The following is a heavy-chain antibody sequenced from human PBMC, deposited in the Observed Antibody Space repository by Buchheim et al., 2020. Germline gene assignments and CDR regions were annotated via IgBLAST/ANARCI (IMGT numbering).Heavy chain of an antibody. CDR3: AREYSSSSRPDY. V-gene: IGHV4-39*02. J-gene: IGHJ4*02. CDR1: GGSISSSTYY. Sequence: QLQLQESGPGLVRPSETLSLTCTVSGGSISSSTYYWGWIRPPPGKGLEWIGNIYHSGSIYYNPSLKSRVTMSVDTSKNQFSLRLSSVTAADTAVYYCAREYSSSSRPDYWGQGTL. CDR2: IYHSGSI. D-gene: IGHD6-6*01.